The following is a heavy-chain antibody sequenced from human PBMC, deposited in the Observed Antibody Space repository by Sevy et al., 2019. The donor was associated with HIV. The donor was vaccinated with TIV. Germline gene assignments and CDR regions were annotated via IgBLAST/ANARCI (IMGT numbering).Heavy chain of an antibody. CDR1: GGSISISSYY. CDR3: ARAFRAVAGSYYFDY. D-gene: IGHD6-19*01. CDR2: FYYSEST. J-gene: IGHJ4*02. Sequence: SETLSLTCTVSGGSISISSYYWGWIRQPSGKGLEWIGSFYYSESTYSNPSLKSRVTISVDTSKNQFSLKLSSVTAADTAVYYCARAFRAVAGSYYFDYWGQGTLVTVSS. V-gene: IGHV4-39*01.